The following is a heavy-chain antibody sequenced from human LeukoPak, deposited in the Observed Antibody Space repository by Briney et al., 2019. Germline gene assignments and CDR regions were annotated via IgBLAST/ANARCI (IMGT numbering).Heavy chain of an antibody. J-gene: IGHJ5*02. CDR2: IYYSGST. V-gene: IGHV4-30-4*07. Sequence: SETLSLTCAVSGGSISSGGYSWSWIRQPPGKGLEWIGYIYYSGSTYYNPSLKSRVTISVDTSKNQFSLKLSSVTAADTAVYYCARDIAHYDFWTRHKKSHNWFDPWGQGTLVTVSS. D-gene: IGHD3-3*01. CDR1: GGSISSGGYS. CDR3: ARDIAHYDFWTRHKKSHNWFDP.